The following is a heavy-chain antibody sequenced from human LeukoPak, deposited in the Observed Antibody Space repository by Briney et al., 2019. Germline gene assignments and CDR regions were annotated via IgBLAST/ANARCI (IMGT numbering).Heavy chain of an antibody. J-gene: IGHJ5*02. V-gene: IGHV3-23*01. CDR2: ISGNGGRT. Sequence: PGGSLRLSCAASGFTFSIYAMSWVRQAPGKGLECVSAISGNGGRTYYADPVKGRFTISRDNSRNTLFLQMNSLRAEDTAVYYCAKVAEMDTILGKFDNWGQGTLVTVSS. CDR1: GFTFSIYA. CDR3: AKVAEMDTILGKFDN. D-gene: IGHD5-24*01.